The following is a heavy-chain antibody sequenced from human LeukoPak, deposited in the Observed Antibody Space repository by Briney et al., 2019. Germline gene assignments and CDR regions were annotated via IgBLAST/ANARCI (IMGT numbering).Heavy chain of an antibody. V-gene: IGHV1-2*02. D-gene: IGHD3-22*01. J-gene: IGHJ4*02. CDR3: ARVEGDSSGYYSSLVDY. CDR2: INPNSGGT. CDR1: GYTFTGYY. Sequence: ASVKVSCKASGYTFTGYYMHWVRQAPGQGLEWMGWINPNSGGTNYAQKFQGRVTMARDTSISTAYMELSRLRSDDTAVYYCARVEGDSSGYYSSLVDYWGQGTLVTVSS.